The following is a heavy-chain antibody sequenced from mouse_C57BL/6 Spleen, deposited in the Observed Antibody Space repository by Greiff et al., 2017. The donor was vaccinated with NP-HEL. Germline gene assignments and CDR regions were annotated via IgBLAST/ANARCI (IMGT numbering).Heavy chain of an antibody. CDR2: IHPNSGST. CDR3: ARDDYLLLAMDY. J-gene: IGHJ4*01. Sequence: QVQLQQPGAELVKPGASVKLSCKASGYTFTSYWMHWVKQRPGQGLEWIGMIHPNSGSTNYNEKLKSKATLTVDKSSSTAYMQLSSLTSEDSAVYYCARDDYLLLAMDYWGQGTSVTVSS. D-gene: IGHD2-4*01. V-gene: IGHV1-64*01. CDR1: GYTFTSYW.